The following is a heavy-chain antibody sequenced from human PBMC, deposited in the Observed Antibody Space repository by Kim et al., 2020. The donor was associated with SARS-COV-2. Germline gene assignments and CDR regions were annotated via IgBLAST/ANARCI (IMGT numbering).Heavy chain of an antibody. D-gene: IGHD3-10*01. CDR2: IYPGDSDT. CDR3: ARRAWGGHYYGSGRGTKANWFDP. Sequence: GESLKISCKGSGYSFTSYWIGWVRQMPGKGLEWMGIIYPGDSDTRYSPSFQGQVTISADKSISTAYLQWSSLKASDTAMYYCARRAWGGHYYGSGRGTKANWFDPWGQGTLVTVSS. V-gene: IGHV5-51*01. J-gene: IGHJ5*02. CDR1: GYSFTSYW.